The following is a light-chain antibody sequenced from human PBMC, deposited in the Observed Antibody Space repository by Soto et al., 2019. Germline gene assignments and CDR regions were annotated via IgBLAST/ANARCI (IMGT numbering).Light chain of an antibody. CDR1: SSDIGAYNY. CDR3: SSFATTSTLL. CDR2: EVS. V-gene: IGLV2-14*01. J-gene: IGLJ3*02. Sequence: QSVLTQPASVSGSPGQSIAISCTGTSSDIGAYNYVSWYQQHPGKAPKLMIYEVSNRPSGVSDRFSGSKSGNTASLTISGLQAEDEADYYCSSFATTSTLLFGGGTNLTVL.